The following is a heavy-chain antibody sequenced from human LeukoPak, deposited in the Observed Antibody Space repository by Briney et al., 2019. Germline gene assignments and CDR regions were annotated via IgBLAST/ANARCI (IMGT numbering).Heavy chain of an antibody. CDR2: IKSKTVGETT. CDR1: GFTFGDYA. D-gene: IGHD1-7*01. V-gene: IGHV3-15*01. CDR3: TTGPPTTVDFDY. J-gene: IGHJ4*02. Sequence: PGGSLRLSCTASGFTFGDYAMSWVRQAPGKGLEWVGRIKSKTVGETTDYAAPVKGTFTISRDDSKNTVYLQMNSLKTEDTAVYYCTTGPPTTVDFDYWGQGTLVTVSS.